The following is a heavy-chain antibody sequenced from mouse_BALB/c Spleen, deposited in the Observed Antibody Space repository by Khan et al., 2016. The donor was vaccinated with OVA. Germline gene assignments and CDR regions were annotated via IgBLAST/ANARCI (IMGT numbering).Heavy chain of an antibody. CDR3: ARGFYGDPLAY. J-gene: IGHJ3*01. CDR2: ISDGGSYT. V-gene: IGHV5-4*02. D-gene: IGHD2-13*01. Sequence: EVELVESGGGLVKPGGSLKLSCAASGFTFSDYYMYWVRQTPEKRLEWVATISDGGSYTYYPDNMKGRFTISRDDAKKNLYLQMSSLKSDDTAMYYCARGFYGDPLAYWGQGTLVTVSA. CDR1: GFTFSDYY.